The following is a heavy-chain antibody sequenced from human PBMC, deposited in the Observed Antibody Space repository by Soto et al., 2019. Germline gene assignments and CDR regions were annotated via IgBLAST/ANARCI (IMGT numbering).Heavy chain of an antibody. Sequence: EVQLVQSGGGLVQPGGSLRLSCAASGFTVSNNYMTWVRQAPGKGLEWVSVLYSGGKTYYTDSVKGRFTISRDNSKNVLDLQMNSLRVEETAVYYCARGLALRPNWGTAAEFDFWGEGPQVTVSS. CDR2: LYSGGKT. J-gene: IGHJ4*02. V-gene: IGHV3-66*01. D-gene: IGHD7-27*01. CDR1: GFTVSNNY. CDR3: ARGLALRPNWGTAAEFDF.